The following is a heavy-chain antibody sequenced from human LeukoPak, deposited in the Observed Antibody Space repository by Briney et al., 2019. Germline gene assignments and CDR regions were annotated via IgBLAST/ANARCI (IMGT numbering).Heavy chain of an antibody. CDR1: GXTFSSYA. J-gene: IGHJ4*02. Sequence: TGGSLRLSCAASGXTFSSYAMHWVRQAPGKGLESVAVISYDGSNKYYADSVKGRFTISRDNSKNTLYLQMNSLRAEDTAVYYCARDESIVVVVAARPYYFDYWGQGTLVTVSS. V-gene: IGHV3-30-3*01. CDR2: ISYDGSNK. CDR3: ARDESIVVVVAARPYYFDY. D-gene: IGHD2-15*01.